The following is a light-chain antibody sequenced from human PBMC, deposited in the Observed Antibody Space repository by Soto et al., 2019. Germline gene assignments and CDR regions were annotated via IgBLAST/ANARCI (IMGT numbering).Light chain of an antibody. CDR3: SSFTTSYFYV. J-gene: IGLJ1*01. CDR1: GSDIGAYKY. V-gene: IGLV2-14*01. CDR2: GVT. Sequence: QSVLTQPASVSGSPGQSITISCTGSGSDIGAYKYVSWYQQHPGKAPKLLIHGVTRRPSGVSSRFSASKSAYTASLTISGRQAEDEANYYCSSFTTSYFYVFGPGTKLTVL.